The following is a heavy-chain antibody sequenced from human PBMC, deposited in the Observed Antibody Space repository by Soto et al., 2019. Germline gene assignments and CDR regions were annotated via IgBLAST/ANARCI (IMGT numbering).Heavy chain of an antibody. CDR2: IIPIFGTA. Sequence: WASVKVSCKASGGTFSSYAISWVRQAPGQGLEWMGGIIPIFGTANYAQKFQGRVTITADKSTSTAYMELSSLRSEDTAVYYCARDRTVTTMVRGVITRGWFDPWGQGTQVTVSS. D-gene: IGHD3-10*01. J-gene: IGHJ5*02. V-gene: IGHV1-69*06. CDR3: ARDRTVTTMVRGVITRGWFDP. CDR1: GGTFSSYA.